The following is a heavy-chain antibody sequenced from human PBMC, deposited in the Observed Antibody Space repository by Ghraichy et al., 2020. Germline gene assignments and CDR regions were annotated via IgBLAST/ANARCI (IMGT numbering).Heavy chain of an antibody. D-gene: IGHD1-14*01. V-gene: IGHV4-59*01. J-gene: IGHJ6*03. CDR3: ARVTPYYYYYMDV. Sequence: SETLSLTCTVSGGSISSYYWSWIRQPPGKGLEWIGYIYYSGSTNYNPSLKSRVTISVEPSKNQFSLKLSSVTAADTAVYYCARVTPYYYYYMDVWGKGTTVTVSS. CDR2: IYYSGST. CDR1: GGSISSYY.